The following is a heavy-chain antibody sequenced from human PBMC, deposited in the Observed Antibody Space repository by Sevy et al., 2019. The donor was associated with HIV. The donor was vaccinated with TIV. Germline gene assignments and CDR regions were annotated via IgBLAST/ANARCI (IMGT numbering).Heavy chain of an antibody. Sequence: SETLSLTCAVSGYSISSGYYWGWIRQPPGKGLEWIGSIYHGGSTYYNPSLKSRVTISVDTSKNQFSLKLSSVTAADTAVYYCARGPYYYDSSGFFDYWGQGTLVTVSS. D-gene: IGHD3-22*01. CDR1: GYSISSGYY. CDR3: ARGPYYYDSSGFFDY. J-gene: IGHJ4*02. CDR2: IYHGGST. V-gene: IGHV4-38-2*01.